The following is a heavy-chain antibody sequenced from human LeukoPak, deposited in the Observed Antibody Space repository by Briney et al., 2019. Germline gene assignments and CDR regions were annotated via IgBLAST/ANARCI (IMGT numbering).Heavy chain of an antibody. CDR3: AKAGATKAAANYNWFDP. CDR1: GFTFSSYG. D-gene: IGHD6-13*01. J-gene: IGHJ5*02. CDR2: ISGSGGST. Sequence: GGSLRLSCAASGFTFSSYGMSWVRQAPGKGLEGVSAISGSGGSTYYADSVKGRFTISRDNSKNTLYLQMNSLRAEDTAVYYCAKAGATKAAANYNWFDPWGQGTLVTVSS. V-gene: IGHV3-23*01.